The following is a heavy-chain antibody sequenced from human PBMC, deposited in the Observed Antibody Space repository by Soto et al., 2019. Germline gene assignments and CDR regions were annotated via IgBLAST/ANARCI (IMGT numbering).Heavy chain of an antibody. Sequence: AASVKVSCKASGYTFTSYDINWVRQATGQGLEWMGWMNPNSGNTGYAQKFQGRVTMTRNTSISTAYMELSSLRSEDTAVYYCARGLIRFTGRFDPWGQGTLVTVSS. CDR2: MNPNSGNT. D-gene: IGHD3-3*01. V-gene: IGHV1-8*01. CDR1: GYTFTSYD. J-gene: IGHJ5*02. CDR3: ARGLIRFTGRFDP.